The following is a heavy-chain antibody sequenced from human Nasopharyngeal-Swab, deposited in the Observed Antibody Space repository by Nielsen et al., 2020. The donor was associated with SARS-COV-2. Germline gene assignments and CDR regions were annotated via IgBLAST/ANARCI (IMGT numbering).Heavy chain of an antibody. CDR2: ISSSSSSYI. V-gene: IGHV3-21*01. Sequence: WIRQPPGKGLEWVSSISSSSSSYIYYADSVKGRFTISRDNAKNSLYLQMNSLRAEDTAVYYCARDFRELVGAFDIWGQGTMVTVSS. D-gene: IGHD6-13*01. CDR3: ARDFRELVGAFDI. J-gene: IGHJ3*02.